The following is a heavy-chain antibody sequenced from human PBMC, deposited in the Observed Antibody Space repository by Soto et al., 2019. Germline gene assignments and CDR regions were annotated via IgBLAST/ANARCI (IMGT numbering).Heavy chain of an antibody. V-gene: IGHV3-30-3*01. J-gene: IGHJ4*02. CDR1: GFTFSSYA. D-gene: IGHD3-10*02. CDR3: ARDLFQPTGDY. CDR2: ISYDGSNK. Sequence: GGSLRLSCAPSGFTFSSYAMHWVRQAPGKGLEWVAVISYDGSNKYYADSVKGRFTISRDNSKNTLYLQMNSLRAEDTAVYYCARDLFQPTGDYWGQGTVVTVS.